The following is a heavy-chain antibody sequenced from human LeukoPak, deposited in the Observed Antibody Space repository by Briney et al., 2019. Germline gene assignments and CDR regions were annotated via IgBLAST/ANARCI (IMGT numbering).Heavy chain of an antibody. J-gene: IGHJ3*02. CDR1: GDSVSSNSAA. D-gene: IGHD3-10*01. CDR3: ARSQYGSGSYYGDHDAFDI. Sequence: SQTLSLTCAISGDSVSSNSAAWNWIRQSPSRGLEWLGRTYYRSKWYNDYAVSVKSRITINPDTSKNQFSLQLNSVTPEDTAVYYCARSQYGSGSYYGDHDAFDIWGQGTMVTVSS. CDR2: TYYRSKWYN. V-gene: IGHV6-1*01.